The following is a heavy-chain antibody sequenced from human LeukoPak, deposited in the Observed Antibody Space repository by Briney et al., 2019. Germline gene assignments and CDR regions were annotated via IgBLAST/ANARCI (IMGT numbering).Heavy chain of an antibody. Sequence: KPSETLSLTCAVYGGSFSGYYWSWIRQPPGKGLEWIGEINHSGSTNYNPSLKSRVTISVDTSKNQFSLKLSSVTAADTAVYYCARLASQAAAGQRWGQGTLVTVSS. V-gene: IGHV4-34*01. J-gene: IGHJ4*02. CDR1: GGSFSGYY. CDR2: INHSGST. D-gene: IGHD6-13*01. CDR3: ARLASQAAAGQR.